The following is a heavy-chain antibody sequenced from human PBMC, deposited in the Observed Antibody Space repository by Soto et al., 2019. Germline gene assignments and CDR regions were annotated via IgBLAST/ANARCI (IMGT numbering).Heavy chain of an antibody. CDR3: AHRRWGEYCDCRGGEEYFQH. CDR2: IYWDDDK. CDR1: GFSLSTSGVG. Sequence: QITLKESGPTLVKPTQTLTLTCTFSGFSLSTSGVGVGWIRQPPGKALEWLALIYWDDDKRYSPSLKSRLTTTKETSKNRVVPKKPNMDPVETATDYCAHRRWGEYCDCRGGEEYFQHWGQGTLVTVSS. D-gene: IGHD2-15*01. V-gene: IGHV2-5*02. J-gene: IGHJ1*01.